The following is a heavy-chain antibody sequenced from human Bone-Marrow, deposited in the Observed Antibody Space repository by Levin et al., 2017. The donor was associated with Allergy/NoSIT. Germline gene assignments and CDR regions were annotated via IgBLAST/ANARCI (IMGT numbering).Heavy chain of an antibody. D-gene: IGHD2-2*02. Sequence: SCAASGFTFNSYTLHWVRQAPGKGLEWVALISSDEVYEHYADSVQGRFTISRDTSKSTVYLQMDSLRPEDTAVYYCARAYTNAWYAGYWGQGTLVTVSS. J-gene: IGHJ4*02. CDR1: GFTFNSYT. CDR2: ISSDEVYE. V-gene: IGHV3-30*04. CDR3: ARAYTNAWYAGY.